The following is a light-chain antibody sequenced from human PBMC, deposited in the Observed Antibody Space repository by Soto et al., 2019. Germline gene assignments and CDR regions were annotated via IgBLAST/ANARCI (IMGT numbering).Light chain of an antibody. J-gene: IGLJ2*01. CDR1: SGHSSYA. CDR2: LNSDGSH. Sequence: QLVLTQSPSASASLGASVKLTCTLSSGHSSYAIAWHQQQPEKGPRYLMKLNSDGSHSKGDGIPDRFSGSSSGAERYLTISRLQSEDEADYYCQTWGTGIQVFGGWTKVTVL. V-gene: IGLV4-69*01. CDR3: QTWGTGIQV.